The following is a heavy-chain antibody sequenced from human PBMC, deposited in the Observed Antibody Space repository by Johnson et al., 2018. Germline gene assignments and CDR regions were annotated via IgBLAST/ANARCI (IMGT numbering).Heavy chain of an antibody. CDR3: TKGRHIWSDGNDAFDV. Sequence: VQLQESGGGLVKPGGSLRLSCAASGFTFSSYTVNWVRQAPGKGLEWVSSISGSSSAIFYADSVKGRFTISRDNSKNIFFLQMNPLRADDTALYYCTKGRHIWSDGNDAFDVWGQGTLVTVSS. D-gene: IGHD4-23*01. CDR2: ISGSSSAI. CDR1: GFTFSSYT. V-gene: IGHV3-21*04. J-gene: IGHJ3*01.